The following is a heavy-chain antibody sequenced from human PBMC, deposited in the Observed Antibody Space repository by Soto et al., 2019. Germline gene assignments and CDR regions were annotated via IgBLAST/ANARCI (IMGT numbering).Heavy chain of an antibody. CDR3: AKSLAAARPNKYYYYGMDV. V-gene: IGHV3-23*01. J-gene: IGHJ6*02. CDR1: GFTFSSYA. Sequence: PGGSLRLSCAASGFTFSSYAMSWVRQAPGKGLKWVSAISGSGGSTYYADSVKGRFTISRDNSKNTLYLQMNSLRAEDTAVYYCAKSLAAARPNKYYYYGMDVWGQGTTVTVSS. D-gene: IGHD6-6*01. CDR2: ISGSGGST.